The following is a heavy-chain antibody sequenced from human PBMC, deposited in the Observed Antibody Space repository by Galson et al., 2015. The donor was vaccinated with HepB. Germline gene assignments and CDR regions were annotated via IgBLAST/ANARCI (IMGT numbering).Heavy chain of an antibody. CDR2: ISSSGLYV. D-gene: IGHD3-10*01. Sequence: SLRLSCASSGFTLSTYSMNWVRQAPRKGLEWVSSISSSGLYVYYADSVRGRFTVSRDNAKNSHYLQMNSLSAEDTAVYYCARVYGSGSYGYGMDVWGQGTTVTVS. CDR3: ARVYGSGSYGYGMDV. V-gene: IGHV3-21*01. CDR1: GFTLSTYS. J-gene: IGHJ6*02.